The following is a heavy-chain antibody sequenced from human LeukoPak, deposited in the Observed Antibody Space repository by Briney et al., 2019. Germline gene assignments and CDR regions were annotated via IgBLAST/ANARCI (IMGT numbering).Heavy chain of an antibody. CDR2: INTDGRST. V-gene: IGHV3-74*01. CDR3: VRERQQVQTDWFDP. D-gene: IGHD1-1*01. Sequence: PGGSLRLSCAASGFTSNRYWMHWVRQAPGKGLVWVSRINTDGRSTSYADFVKGRFTISRDNAKNTLYLQMNSLRAEDTAVYYRVRERQQVQTDWFDPWGQGTLVTVSS. CDR1: GFTSNRYW. J-gene: IGHJ5*02.